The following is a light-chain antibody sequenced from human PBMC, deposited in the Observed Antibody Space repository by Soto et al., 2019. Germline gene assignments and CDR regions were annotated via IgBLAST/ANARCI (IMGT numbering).Light chain of an antibody. CDR3: SSYTSSSTYV. Sequence: QSVLTQPASVSGSPGQSITISCTGTSSDVGTYNYVSWYQQHPGKAPKVMIYEVSNRPSGVSNRFFGSKSGNTTSLTISGLQAEDEADYYCSSYTSSSTYVFGTGTRSPS. CDR1: SSDVGTYNY. J-gene: IGLJ1*01. V-gene: IGLV2-14*01. CDR2: EVS.